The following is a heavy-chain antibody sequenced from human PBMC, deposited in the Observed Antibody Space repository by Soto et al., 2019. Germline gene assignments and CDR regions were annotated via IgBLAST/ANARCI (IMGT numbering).Heavy chain of an antibody. CDR2: ISGRGGST. CDR1: GFTFSSYA. Sequence: GGSLRLSCAASGFTFSSYAMSWVRQAPGKGLEWVSAISGRGGSTYYADSVKGRFTISRDNSKNTLYLQMNSLRAEDTAVYYCAKSPRMVRGGSDYWGQGTLVTVSS. V-gene: IGHV3-23*01. D-gene: IGHD3-10*01. CDR3: AKSPRMVRGGSDY. J-gene: IGHJ4*02.